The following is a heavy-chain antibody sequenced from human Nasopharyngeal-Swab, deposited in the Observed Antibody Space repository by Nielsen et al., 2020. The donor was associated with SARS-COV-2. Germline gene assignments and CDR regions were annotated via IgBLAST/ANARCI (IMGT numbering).Heavy chain of an antibody. Sequence: GESLKISCAASGFTFSSYSMNWVRQAPGKGLEWVSYISSSSSTIYYADSVKGRFTISRDNAKNSLYLQMNSLRAEDTAVYYCARLFGVVIIPNYYYGMDVWGQGTTVTVSS. CDR2: ISSSSSTI. CDR1: GFTFSSYS. V-gene: IGHV3-48*04. J-gene: IGHJ6*02. CDR3: ARLFGVVIIPNYYYGMDV. D-gene: IGHD3-3*01.